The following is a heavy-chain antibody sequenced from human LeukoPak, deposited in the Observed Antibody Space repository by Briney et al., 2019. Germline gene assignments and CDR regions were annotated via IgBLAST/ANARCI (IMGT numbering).Heavy chain of an antibody. Sequence: ASVKVSCKASGYTFTSYYMHWVRQAPEQGLEWMGIINPSGGSTNYAQKFQGRVTMTRDTSTSTFYMELSSLGSEDTAVYYCAKAYYYGMDVWGQGTTVTVSS. CDR3: AKAYYYGMDV. CDR1: GYTFTSYY. V-gene: IGHV1-46*01. CDR2: INPSGGST. J-gene: IGHJ6*02.